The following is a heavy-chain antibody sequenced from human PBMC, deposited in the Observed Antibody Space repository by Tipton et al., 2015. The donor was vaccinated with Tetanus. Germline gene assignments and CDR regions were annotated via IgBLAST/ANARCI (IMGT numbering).Heavy chain of an antibody. CDR1: GASISSNTYY. V-gene: IGHV4-61*05. CDR3: ARTPDYYYGMDV. CDR2: ISSSGRT. Sequence: TLSLTCTVSGASISSNTYYWGWIRQPPGKGLEWIAYISSSGRTNSNYPLKSRITISQDKSKNQFSLKLTSVTAADTAVYFCARTPDYYYGMDVWGQGTTVTVSS. J-gene: IGHJ6*02.